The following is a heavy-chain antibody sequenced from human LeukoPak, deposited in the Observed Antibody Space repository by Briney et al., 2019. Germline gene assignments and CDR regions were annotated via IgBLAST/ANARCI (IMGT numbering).Heavy chain of an antibody. CDR2: ISVYNGNT. Sequence: ASVKVSCKASGYTFTSYGISWVRQAPGQGLEWMGWISVYNGNTNYAKKLQGRVTMTTDTSTSTAYMELRSLRSDDTAVYYCARGVNYYGSGSYRWGFDYWGQGTLVTVSS. D-gene: IGHD3-10*01. CDR3: ARGVNYYGSGSYRWGFDY. J-gene: IGHJ4*02. CDR1: GYTFTSYG. V-gene: IGHV1-18*01.